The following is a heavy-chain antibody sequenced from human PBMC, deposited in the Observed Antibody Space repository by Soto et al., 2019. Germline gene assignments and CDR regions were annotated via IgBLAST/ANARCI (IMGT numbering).Heavy chain of an antibody. CDR1: GGTFSSYA. CDR2: IIPIFGTA. D-gene: IGHD5-18*01. J-gene: IGHJ4*02. V-gene: IGHV1-69*01. CDR3: AGGIQLWLPFDY. Sequence: QVQLVQSGAEVKKPGSSVKVSCKASGGTFSSYAISWVRQAPGQGLEWMGGIIPIFGTANYAQKFQGRVTITADEPTSTAYMELSSLRSEDPAVYYGAGGIQLWLPFDYWGQGTLVTVSS.